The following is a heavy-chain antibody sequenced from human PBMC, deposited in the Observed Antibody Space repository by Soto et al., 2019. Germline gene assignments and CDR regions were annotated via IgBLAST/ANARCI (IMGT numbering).Heavy chain of an antibody. CDR3: ARLGYCSSVTCKYYFYYYGMGV. D-gene: IGHD2-2*01. J-gene: IGHJ6*02. Sequence: EVRLVESGGGFVQPGGSLRLSCAASGFSFSSYTMNWVRQAPGKGLEWVSFISGRGTTTYYADAVKGRFTVSRDNAKNSLYLEVTSLRDEDTAVYYCARLGYCSSVTCKYYFYYYGMGVWGQGTTVTVSS. CDR1: GFSFSSYT. V-gene: IGHV3-48*02. CDR2: ISGRGTTT.